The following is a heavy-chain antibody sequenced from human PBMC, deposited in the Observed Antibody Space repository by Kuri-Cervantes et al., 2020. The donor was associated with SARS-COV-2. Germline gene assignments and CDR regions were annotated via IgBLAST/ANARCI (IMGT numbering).Heavy chain of an antibody. CDR1: GFTFSDYY. Sequence: GESLKISCAASGFTFSDYYMSWVRQAPGKGLEWVSSISSSSSYIYYADSAKGRFTISRDNAKNSLYLQMNSLRAEDTAVYYCARELGGGSVWGQGTLVTVSS. D-gene: IGHD2-15*01. CDR2: ISSSSSYI. J-gene: IGHJ4*02. CDR3: ARELGGGSV. V-gene: IGHV3-21*01.